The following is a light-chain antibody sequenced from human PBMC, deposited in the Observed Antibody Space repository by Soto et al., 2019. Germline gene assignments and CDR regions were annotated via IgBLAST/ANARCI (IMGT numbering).Light chain of an antibody. Sequence: DIVMTQSPLSLPVTPGEPASISCRSSQSLLHSNGYNYLDWYLQKPGQSPQLLIYLGSSRASGVPDRFSGSGSGTDFTQKISRVEAEDVGVYYCMEALQSPLTFGGGTKVEIK. CDR3: MEALQSPLT. CDR2: LGS. CDR1: QSLLHSNGYNY. V-gene: IGKV2-28*01. J-gene: IGKJ4*01.